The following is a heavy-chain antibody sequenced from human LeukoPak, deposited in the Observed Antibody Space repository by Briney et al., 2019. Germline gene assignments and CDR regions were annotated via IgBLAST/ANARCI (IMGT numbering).Heavy chain of an antibody. J-gene: IGHJ3*01. CDR3: ARRATGIHALDH. V-gene: IGHV4-61*01. Sequence: SQTLSPTCTVSGGSVSSGSHYWTWIRPPPGKGLEWIGYVYYSGTTIYTPSLKSRVTTSADTAKNQFSLKLSSVTAADTAVYYCARRATGIHALDHWGQGTMVTVSS. CDR1: GGSVSSGSHY. D-gene: IGHD1-14*01. CDR2: VYYSGTT.